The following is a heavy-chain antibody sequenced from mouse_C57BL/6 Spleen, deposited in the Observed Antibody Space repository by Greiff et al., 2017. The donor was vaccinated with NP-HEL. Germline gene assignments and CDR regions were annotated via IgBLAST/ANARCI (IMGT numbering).Heavy chain of an antibody. CDR1: GYTFTSYW. V-gene: IGHV1-64*01. CDR3: ARGGYDYDGAWFAY. Sequence: QVQLKQSGAELVKPGASVKLSCKASGYTFTSYWMHWVKQRPGQGLEWIGMIHPNSGSTNYNEKFKSKATLTVDKSSSTAYMQLSSLTSEDSAVYYCARGGYDYDGAWFAYWGQGTLVTVSA. J-gene: IGHJ3*01. CDR2: IHPNSGST. D-gene: IGHD2-4*01.